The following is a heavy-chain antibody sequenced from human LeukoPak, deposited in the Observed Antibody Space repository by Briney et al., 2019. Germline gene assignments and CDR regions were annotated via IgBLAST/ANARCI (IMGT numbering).Heavy chain of an antibody. J-gene: IGHJ4*02. CDR2: VHHTGTT. CDR3: ARWSTSSRAFDY. V-gene: IGHV4-61*08. D-gene: IGHD4-23*01. Sequence: PSETLSLTCAVSGGSISSGGYSWSWIRQPPGKGLEWIGFVHHTGTTKSNPSLKSRVTESVDTSKNQFSLKLTSVTAADTAVYFCARWSTSSRAFDYWGQGAPVTVSS. CDR1: GGSISSGGYS.